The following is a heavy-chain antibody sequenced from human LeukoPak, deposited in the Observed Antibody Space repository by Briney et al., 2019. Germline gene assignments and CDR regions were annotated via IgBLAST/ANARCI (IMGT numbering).Heavy chain of an antibody. D-gene: IGHD3-10*01. CDR2: IYHSGST. CDR1: GASMRTYY. V-gene: IGHV4-59*08. CDR3: ARTNYYGSGSYYPDL. J-gene: IGHJ5*02. Sequence: PSETLSLTCTVSGASMRTYYWSWIRQPPGKGLAWIGFIYHSGSTDYNPSLKSRGTISVDTSKNQFSLKLSSVTAADTAVYYCARTNYYGSGSYYPDLWGQGTLVTVSS.